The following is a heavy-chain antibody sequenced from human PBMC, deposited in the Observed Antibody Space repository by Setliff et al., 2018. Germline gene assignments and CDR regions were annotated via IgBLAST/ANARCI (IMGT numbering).Heavy chain of an antibody. CDR2: IHDSGNPT. J-gene: IGHJ4*02. CDR1: GFTFSNYY. V-gene: IGHV3-11*01. CDR3: TRSRGTTVYDY. Sequence: GGSLRLSCAASGFTFSNYYMTWIRQAPGKGLEWISYIHDSGNPTYYADSVKGRFTVSRDNAKNSLYLQMTSLRADDTAVYYCTRSRGTTVYDYWGQGTLVTVSS. D-gene: IGHD1-7*01.